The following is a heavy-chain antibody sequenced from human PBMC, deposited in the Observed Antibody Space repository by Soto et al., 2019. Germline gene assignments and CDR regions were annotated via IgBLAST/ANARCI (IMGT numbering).Heavy chain of an antibody. CDR3: AKVRGAAAGTHFDY. CDR1: GFTFSSYG. CDR2: ISYDGSNK. Sequence: QVQLVESGGGVVQPGRSLRLSCAASGFTFSSYGMHWVRQAPGKGVEWVAVISYDGSNKYYADSVKGRFTISRDNSKNTLYLQMNSLRAEDTAVYYCAKVRGAAAGTHFDYWGQGTLVTVSS. J-gene: IGHJ4*02. D-gene: IGHD6-13*01. V-gene: IGHV3-30*18.